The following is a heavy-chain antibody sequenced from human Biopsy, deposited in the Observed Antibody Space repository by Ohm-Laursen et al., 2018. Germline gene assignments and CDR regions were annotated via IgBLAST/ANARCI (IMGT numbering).Heavy chain of an antibody. CDR2: IYYTGHT. CDR1: GGSIKSYY. Sequence: SQTLSLTCSVSGGSIKSYYWNWIRQSPGKGLEWIGFIYYTGHTNYNPSLKSRATISVDTSKNQFSLKVISVTAADTAVYYCARGRSDYPTTFWGPGTLVTVSS. V-gene: IGHV4-59*01. J-gene: IGHJ4*02. D-gene: IGHD4-17*01. CDR3: ARGRSDYPTTF.